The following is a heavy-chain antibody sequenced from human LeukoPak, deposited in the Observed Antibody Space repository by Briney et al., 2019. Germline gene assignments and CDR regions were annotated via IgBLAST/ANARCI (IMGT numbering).Heavy chain of an antibody. J-gene: IGHJ4*02. V-gene: IGHV3-23*01. CDR3: AKSSGHYDSSGEIGY. D-gene: IGHD3-22*01. Sequence: GGSLRLSCAASGFTFSSYAMSWVHQAPGKGLEWVSAISGSGGSTYYADSVKGRFTISRDNSKNTLYLQMNSLRAEDTAVYYCAKSSGHYDSSGEIGYWGQGTLVTVSS. CDR2: ISGSGGST. CDR1: GFTFSSYA.